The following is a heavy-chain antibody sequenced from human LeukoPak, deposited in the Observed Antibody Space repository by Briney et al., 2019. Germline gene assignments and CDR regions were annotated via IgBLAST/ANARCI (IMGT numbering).Heavy chain of an antibody. CDR1: GGSISSGGYY. J-gene: IGHJ4*02. D-gene: IGHD6-13*01. CDR2: IYYSGST. CDR3: ARESSFSWYYFDY. Sequence: PSETPSLTCTVSGGSISSGGYYWSWIRQPPGKGLEWIGYIYYSGSTYYNPSLKSRVTISVDTSKNQFSLKLSSVTAADTAVYYCARESSFSWYYFDYWGQGTLVTVSS. V-gene: IGHV4-31*03.